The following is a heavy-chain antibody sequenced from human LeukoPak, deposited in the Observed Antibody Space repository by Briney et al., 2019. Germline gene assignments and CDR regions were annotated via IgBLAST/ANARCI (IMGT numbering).Heavy chain of an antibody. CDR2: IYHSGST. D-gene: IGHD3-10*01. J-gene: IGHJ4*02. V-gene: IGHV4-38-2*02. Sequence: SETLSLTCTVSGYSISSGYYWGWIRQPPGKGLEWIGSIYHSGSTYYNPSLKSRVTISVDTSKNQFSLKLSSVTAADTAVYYCARSELLWFGGVNSGFDYWGQGTLVTVSS. CDR1: GYSISSGYY. CDR3: ARSELLWFGGVNSGFDY.